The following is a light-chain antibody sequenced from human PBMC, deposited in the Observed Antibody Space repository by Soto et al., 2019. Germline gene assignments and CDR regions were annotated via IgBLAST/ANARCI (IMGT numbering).Light chain of an antibody. J-gene: IGLJ1*01. Sequence: QSALTQPASVSGYPGRSITISCTGTSSDVGGYNYVSWYQQHPGKAPKLMIYDVSNRPSGVSNRFSGSKSGNTASLTISGLQAEDEADYSCSSYTSSSTLYVFGPGTKVTVL. CDR3: SSYTSSSTLYV. CDR2: DVS. V-gene: IGLV2-14*01. CDR1: SSDVGGYNY.